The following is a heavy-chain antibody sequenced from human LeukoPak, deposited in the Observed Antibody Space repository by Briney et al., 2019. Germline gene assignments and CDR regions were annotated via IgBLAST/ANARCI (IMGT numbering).Heavy chain of an antibody. CDR2: IIPLLATT. V-gene: IGHV1-69*04. CDR1: GGTFGIDA. CDR3: ARDSSDYGDYVSHDAFDI. Sequence: ASVKVSCKASGGTFGIDAISWVRQAPGPGLEWMGRIIPLLATTNYAQRFQGRVTITADKSTSTAYMELSGLRSDDTAMYYCARDSSDYGDYVSHDAFDIWGQGTKVTVSS. J-gene: IGHJ3*02. D-gene: IGHD4-17*01.